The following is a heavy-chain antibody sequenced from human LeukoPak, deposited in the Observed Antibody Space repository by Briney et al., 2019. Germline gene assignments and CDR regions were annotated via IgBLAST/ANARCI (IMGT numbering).Heavy chain of an antibody. V-gene: IGHV3-23*01. Sequence: GRSLRLSCGASGFTFSSYAMHWVRQAPGKGLEWVSAISGSGTSTYYADSVKGRFTISRDNSKNTLYLQMNSLRAEDTAVYYCAQGDFWSGYPFDYWGQGTLVTVSS. J-gene: IGHJ4*02. CDR1: GFTFSSYA. CDR3: AQGDFWSGYPFDY. D-gene: IGHD3-3*01. CDR2: ISGSGTST.